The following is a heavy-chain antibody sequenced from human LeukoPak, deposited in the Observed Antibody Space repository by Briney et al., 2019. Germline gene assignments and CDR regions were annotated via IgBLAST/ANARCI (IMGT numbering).Heavy chain of an antibody. CDR1: GYTFTGNY. Sequence: ASVKVSCKTSGYTFTGNYMHWVRQAPGQGLEWMGWINPKSGDTKSAQKFQGRVTVTRDTSSSTSYLELSRLRSDDTAIYYCARSQHNTFDPWGRGTLVTVSS. CDR2: INPKSGDT. D-gene: IGHD1-1*01. J-gene: IGHJ5*02. CDR3: ARSQHNTFDP. V-gene: IGHV1-2*02.